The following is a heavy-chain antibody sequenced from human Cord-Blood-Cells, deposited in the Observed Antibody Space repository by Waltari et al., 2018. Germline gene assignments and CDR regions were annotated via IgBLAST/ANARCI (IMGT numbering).Heavy chain of an antibody. CDR1: GGSFSGYY. J-gene: IGHJ6*02. D-gene: IGHD6-6*01. CDR3: ARAAEYSSSYYYYGMDV. CDR2: INHSGST. V-gene: IGHV4-34*01. Sequence: QVQLQPWGAGLLKPSETLSLTCAVYGGSFSGYYWSWVRQPPGKGLEWTGEINHSGSTNYNPSLKSRVTISVDTSKNQFSLKLSSVTAADTAVYYCARAAEYSSSYYYYGMDVWGQGTTVTVSS.